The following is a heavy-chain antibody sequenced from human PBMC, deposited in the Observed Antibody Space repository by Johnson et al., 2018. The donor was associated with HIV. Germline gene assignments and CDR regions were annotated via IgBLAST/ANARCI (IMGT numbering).Heavy chain of an antibody. CDR1: GFTFSSYA. CDR2: ISYDGSNK. D-gene: IGHD2-15*01. V-gene: IGHV3-30-3*01. CDR3: ARDRAVAATSGAGAFDI. J-gene: IGHJ3*02. Sequence: QVQLVESGGGVVQPGRSLRLSCAASGFTFSSYAMHWVRQAPGKGLEWVAVISYDGSNKYYADSVTGRFTISRDNSKNTLYLQMNSLRAEDTAVYYCARDRAVAATSGAGAFDIWGQGTMVTVSS.